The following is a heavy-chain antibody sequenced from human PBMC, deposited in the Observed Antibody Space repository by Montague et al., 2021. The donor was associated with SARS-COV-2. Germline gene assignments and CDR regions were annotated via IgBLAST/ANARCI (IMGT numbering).Heavy chain of an antibody. CDR3: ARGAPGY. CDR1: GGSFSGYW. CDR2: INHSGRT. Sequence: SETLSLTCAVYGGSFSGYWWTWIRQSPGKGLEWIVGINHSGRTNYDPSLKSRVTISVDTSTNQFSLDLTSVTAADTAVYYCARGAPGYWGQGTLVTVSS. V-gene: IGHV4-34*01. J-gene: IGHJ4*02.